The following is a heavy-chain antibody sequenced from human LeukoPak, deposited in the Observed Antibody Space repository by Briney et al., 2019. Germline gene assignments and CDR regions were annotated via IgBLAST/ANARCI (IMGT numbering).Heavy chain of an antibody. J-gene: IGHJ4*02. V-gene: IGHV3-23*01. CDR1: GFTFSTYG. CDR3: AKDLSLWFGASFDY. D-gene: IGHD3-10*01. CDR2: ISGSGGST. Sequence: GGSLRLSCAASGFTFSTYGMNWVRQAPGKGLEWVSAISGSGGSTYYADSVKGRFTISRDNSKNTLYLQMNSLRAEDTAVYYCAKDLSLWFGASFDYWGQGTLVTVSS.